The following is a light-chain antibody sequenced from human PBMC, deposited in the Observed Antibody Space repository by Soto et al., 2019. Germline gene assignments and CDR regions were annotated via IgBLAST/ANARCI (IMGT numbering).Light chain of an antibody. CDR1: QSVSSN. V-gene: IGKV3-15*01. CDR2: GAS. J-gene: IGKJ1*01. Sequence: EIVMTQSPATLSVSPGERAPLSCRASQSVSSNLAWYQQKPGQAPRLLIYGASTRATGIPARFSGSGSGTEFTLTISSLQSEDFAVDYCQQYNNWPWSFGQGTKADNK. CDR3: QQYNNWPWS.